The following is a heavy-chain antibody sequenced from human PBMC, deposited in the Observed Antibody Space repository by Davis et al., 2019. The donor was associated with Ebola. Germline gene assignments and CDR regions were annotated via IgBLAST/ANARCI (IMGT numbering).Heavy chain of an antibody. V-gene: IGHV3-30*03. CDR2: ISYDGSNK. CDR3: ARTLRITMVQGGIFHY. D-gene: IGHD3-10*01. CDR1: GFTFSSYG. J-gene: IGHJ4*02. Sequence: GGSLRLSCAASGFTFSSYGMHWVRQAPGKGLEWVAVISYDGSNKYYADSVKGRFTISRDNSKNTLYLQMNSLRAEDTAVYYCARTLRITMVQGGIFHYWGQGTLVTVSS.